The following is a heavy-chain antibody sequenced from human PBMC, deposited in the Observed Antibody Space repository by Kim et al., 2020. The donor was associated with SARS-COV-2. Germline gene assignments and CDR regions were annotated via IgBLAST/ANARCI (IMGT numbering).Heavy chain of an antibody. D-gene: IGHD3-3*01. V-gene: IGHV4-34*01. CDR1: GGSFSGYY. J-gene: IGHJ4*02. Sequence: SETLSLTCAVYGGSFSGYYWSWIRQPPGKGLEWIGEINHSGSTNYNPSLKSRVTISVDTSKNQFSLKLSSVTAADTAVYYCARYTRVVPFDYWGQGTLVTVSS. CDR2: INHSGST. CDR3: ARYTRVVPFDY.